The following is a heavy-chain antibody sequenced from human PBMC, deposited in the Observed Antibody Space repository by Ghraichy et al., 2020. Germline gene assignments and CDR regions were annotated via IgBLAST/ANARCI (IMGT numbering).Heavy chain of an antibody. J-gene: IGHJ6*02. Sequence: GGSLRLSCAASTFTFSTYTMDWVRQAPGKGLEWVASITSSSNSIHYADPVKGRFSVSRDNAKNSLFLQMNSLRAEDTALYYCARVLGSGSYTRGMDVWGQGTTVTVSS. CDR1: TFTFSTYT. CDR3: ARVLGSGSYTRGMDV. CDR2: ITSSSNSI. D-gene: IGHD3-10*01. V-gene: IGHV3-21*01.